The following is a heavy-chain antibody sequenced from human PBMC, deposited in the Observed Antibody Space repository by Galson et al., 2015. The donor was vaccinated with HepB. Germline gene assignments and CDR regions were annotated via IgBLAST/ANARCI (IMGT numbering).Heavy chain of an antibody. CDR2: INSDGSST. V-gene: IGHV3-74*01. D-gene: IGHD4-17*01. CDR1: GFTFSSYR. Sequence: SLRLSCAASGFTFSSYRVHWVRQAPGKGLVWVSRINSDGSSTNYADSVKGRFTISRDNAKNTLYLQMNSLRAEDTAVYYCARGTVTTGYWGQGTLVTVSS. J-gene: IGHJ4*02. CDR3: ARGTVTTGY.